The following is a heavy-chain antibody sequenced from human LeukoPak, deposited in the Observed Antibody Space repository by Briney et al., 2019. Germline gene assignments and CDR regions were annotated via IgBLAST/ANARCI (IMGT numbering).Heavy chain of an antibody. CDR3: ARDLVTF. CDR2: IKHDGREK. D-gene: IGHD5-18*01. J-gene: IGHJ4*02. V-gene: IGHV3-7*01. CDR1: GFTFSSYS. Sequence: PGGSLRLSCAASGFTFSSYSMNWVRQAPGKGLEWVANIKHDGREKYYVDSVKGRFTISRDNAKNSLYLQMNSLRAEDTAVYYCARDLVTFWGQGTLVTVSS.